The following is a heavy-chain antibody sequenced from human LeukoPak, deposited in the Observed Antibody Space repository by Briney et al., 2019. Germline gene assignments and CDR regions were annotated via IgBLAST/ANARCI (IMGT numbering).Heavy chain of an antibody. CDR1: GGTFSSYA. D-gene: IGHD3-22*01. J-gene: IGHJ4*02. Sequence: ASVKVSCKASGGTFSSYAISWVRQAPGQGLERMGRIIPIFGTANYAQKFQGRVTITTDESTSTAYMELSSLRSEDTAVYYCARDHYYDSSGYFSENPPEEPDYWGQGTLVTVSS. V-gene: IGHV1-69*05. CDR2: IIPIFGTA. CDR3: ARDHYYDSSGYFSENPPEEPDY.